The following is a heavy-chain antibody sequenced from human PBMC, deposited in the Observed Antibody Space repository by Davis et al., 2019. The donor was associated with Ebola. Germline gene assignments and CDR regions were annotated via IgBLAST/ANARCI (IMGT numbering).Heavy chain of an antibody. J-gene: IGHJ4*02. CDR1: GFNFSNYG. CDR3: ARDSGSRDFDY. Sequence: GESLKISCEASGFNFSNYGLHWVRQAPGKGLEWVAVIWYDGNNKYYGDSVKGRFIISRDDSKNSLYLRLNSLTAEDTAVYYCARDSGSRDFDYWGQGTLVTVSS. CDR2: IWYDGNNK. V-gene: IGHV3-33*01. D-gene: IGHD1-26*01.